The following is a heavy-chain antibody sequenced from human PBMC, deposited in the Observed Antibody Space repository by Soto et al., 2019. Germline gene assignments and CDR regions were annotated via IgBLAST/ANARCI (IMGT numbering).Heavy chain of an antibody. CDR3: AKSKDSTIFGVVIYYFDT. D-gene: IGHD3-3*01. V-gene: IGHV3-23*01. CDR2: LSPNGGST. CDR1: GFTFSSFG. Sequence: RRLSCAASGFTFSSFGMNWVRQAPGKGLEWVSSLSPNGGSTYYAESVKGRFTISRDNAKNTLFLQMDSLRAEDTAVYFCAKSKDSTIFGVVIYYFDTWGQGALVTVS. J-gene: IGHJ4*02.